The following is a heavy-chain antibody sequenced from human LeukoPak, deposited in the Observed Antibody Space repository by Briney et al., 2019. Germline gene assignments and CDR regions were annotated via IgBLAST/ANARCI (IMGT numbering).Heavy chain of an antibody. J-gene: IGHJ4*02. CDR2: ISSSSSTI. CDR3: ARIPMVQVVINRPFDY. D-gene: IGHD3-10*01. CDR1: GFTFSSYS. Sequence: GGSLRLSCAASGFTFSSYSMNWVRQAPGKGLEWVSYISSSSSTIYYADSVKGRFTISRDNAKNSLYLQMNSLRDEDTAVYYCARIPMVQVVINRPFDYWGQGTLVTVSS. V-gene: IGHV3-48*02.